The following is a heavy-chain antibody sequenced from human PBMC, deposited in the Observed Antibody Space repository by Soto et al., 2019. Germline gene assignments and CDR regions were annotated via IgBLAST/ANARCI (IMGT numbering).Heavy chain of an antibody. CDR1: GFPFSSFP. J-gene: IGHJ6*02. V-gene: IGHV3-30*04. CDR2: MSSDETNR. D-gene: IGHD1-26*01. CDR3: ARVKYSASLYSGMAV. Sequence: GGSLRLSCVASGFPFSSFPMHWVRQAPGMGLEWVAVMSSDETNRKYADSVKGRFTISRDNSKSVLYLQMDSLRVEDTAVYYCARVKYSASLYSGMAVWGQGTTVTVSS.